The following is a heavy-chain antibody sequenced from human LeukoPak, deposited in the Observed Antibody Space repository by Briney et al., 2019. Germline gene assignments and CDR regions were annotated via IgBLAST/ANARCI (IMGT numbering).Heavy chain of an antibody. V-gene: IGHV1-46*01. CDR1: GYTFTSYF. J-gene: IGHJ4*02. Sequence: ASVKVSCKASGYTFTSYFMHWMRQAPGQGLEWMGIINPSGGSTSYTQKFQGRVTMTRDTSTSTVYMELNSLRSEDTAVYYCARATGPRVGATSQEYYFDYWGQGTLVTVS. CDR2: INPSGGST. D-gene: IGHD1-26*01. CDR3: ARATGPRVGATSQEYYFDY.